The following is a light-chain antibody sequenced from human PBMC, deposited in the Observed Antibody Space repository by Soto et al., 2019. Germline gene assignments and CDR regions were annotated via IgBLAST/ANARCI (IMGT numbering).Light chain of an antibody. V-gene: IGLV2-14*01. Sequence: QSVLTQPASVSGSPGQSITISCTGTNSDVGLYNYVSWYQQHPGKAPKLMIYDVSNRPSGVSNRFSGSKSGNTASLTISGLQAEDEATYYCSSYTSSNTLVFGGGTQLTVL. J-gene: IGLJ2*01. CDR2: DVS. CDR3: SSYTSSNTLV. CDR1: NSDVGLYNY.